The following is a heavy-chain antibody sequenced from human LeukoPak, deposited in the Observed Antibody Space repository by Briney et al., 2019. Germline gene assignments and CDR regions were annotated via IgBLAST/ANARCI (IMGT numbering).Heavy chain of an antibody. CDR3: ARHVKGIRYGSGSYYNYGLSGFDY. J-gene: IGHJ4*02. CDR2: INHSGST. CDR1: GGSFSGYY. V-gene: IGHV4-34*01. D-gene: IGHD3-10*01. Sequence: SETLSLTCAVYGGSFSGYYWSWIRQPPGKGLEWIGEINHSGSTNYNPSLKSRVTISVDTSKNQFSLKLSSVTAADTAVYYCARHVKGIRYGSGSYYNYGLSGFDYWGQGTLVTVSS.